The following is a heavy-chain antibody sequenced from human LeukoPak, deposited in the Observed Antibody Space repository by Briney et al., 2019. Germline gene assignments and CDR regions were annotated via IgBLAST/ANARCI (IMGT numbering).Heavy chain of an antibody. CDR3: ARARHDYGDYKWARPNWFDP. CDR1: GFTFGSYA. Sequence: GGSLRLSCAASGFTFGSYAMHWVRQAPGKGLEWVAVISYDGSNKYYADSVKGRFTISRDNSKNTLYLQMNSLRAEDTAVYYCARARHDYGDYKWARPNWFDPWGQGTLVTVSS. D-gene: IGHD4-17*01. J-gene: IGHJ5*02. CDR2: ISYDGSNK. V-gene: IGHV3-30-3*01.